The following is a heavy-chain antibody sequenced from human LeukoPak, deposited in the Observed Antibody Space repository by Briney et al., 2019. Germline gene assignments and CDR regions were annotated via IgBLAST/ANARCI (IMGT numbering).Heavy chain of an antibody. CDR3: ARESGGRADY. D-gene: IGHD2-15*01. V-gene: IGHV3-53*01. CDR1: GFNTSTNF. Sequence: GGSLRLSCAASGFNTSTNFMSWVRQAPGKGLEWVSVIYSGGSTYYADSVKGRFTASRDNSKNTLYLQMNSLRAEDTAVYYCARESGGRADYWGQGTLVTVSS. CDR2: IYSGGST. J-gene: IGHJ4*02.